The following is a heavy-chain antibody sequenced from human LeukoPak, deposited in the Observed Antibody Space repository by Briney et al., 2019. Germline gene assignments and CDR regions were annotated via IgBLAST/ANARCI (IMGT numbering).Heavy chain of an antibody. J-gene: IGHJ3*02. Sequence: SESLSLTCTVSGGSISSYYWSLIRQPPGKGLEWIGYIYYSGSTNYNPSLKSRVTISVDTSKNQFSLKLSSVTAADTAVYYCARGCDDCPSLLAFDIWGQGTMVTVSS. CDR3: ARGCDDCPSLLAFDI. D-gene: IGHD2-21*01. CDR2: IYYSGST. CDR1: GGSISSYY. V-gene: IGHV4-59*01.